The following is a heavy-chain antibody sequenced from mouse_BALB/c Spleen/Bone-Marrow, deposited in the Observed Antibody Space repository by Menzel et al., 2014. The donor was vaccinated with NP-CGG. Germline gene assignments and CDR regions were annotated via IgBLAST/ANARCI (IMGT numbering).Heavy chain of an antibody. J-gene: IGHJ3*01. D-gene: IGHD2-10*02. CDR3: VREYGNFARFAY. CDR2: IWTGGGT. CDR1: GFSLTTYD. V-gene: IGHV2-9-2*01. Sequence: VKLMESGPGLVAPSQSLSITCTVSGFSLTTYDINWIRQPPGKGLEWLGVIWTGGGTNYNSAFMSRLNITKDNSKSQVFLKMNSLQTDDTAIYYCVREYGNFARFAYWGQGTLVTVVA.